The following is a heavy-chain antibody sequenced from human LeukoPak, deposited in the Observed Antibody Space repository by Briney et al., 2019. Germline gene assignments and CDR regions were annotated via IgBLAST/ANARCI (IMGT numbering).Heavy chain of an antibody. CDR1: GFTFSSYG. J-gene: IGHJ4*02. CDR2: ISYDGSNK. D-gene: IGHD3-10*01. Sequence: GRSLRLSCAASGFTFSSYGMHWVRQAPGKGLEWVAVISYDGSNKYYADSVKGRFTISRDNSKNTLYLQMNSLRAEDTAVYYCAKVKWFGELLPYYFDYWGQGTLVTVSS. V-gene: IGHV3-30*18. CDR3: AKVKWFGELLPYYFDY.